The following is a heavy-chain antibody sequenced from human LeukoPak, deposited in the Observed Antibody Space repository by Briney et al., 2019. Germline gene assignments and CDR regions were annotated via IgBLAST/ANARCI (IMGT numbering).Heavy chain of an antibody. D-gene: IGHD3-10*02. J-gene: IGHJ4*02. V-gene: IGHV4-61*08. CDR3: ARDDSYVRGSPSYSFDY. CDR1: GGSISSGGYF. CDR2: IYSSGNI. Sequence: KTSETLSLTCTVSGGSISSGGYFWNWIRQPPGKGLEWIGYIYSSGNINYNPSLKSRVTISVDTSKNQFSLKLNSVTASDTAVYYCARDDSYVRGSPSYSFDYWGQGTLVTVSS.